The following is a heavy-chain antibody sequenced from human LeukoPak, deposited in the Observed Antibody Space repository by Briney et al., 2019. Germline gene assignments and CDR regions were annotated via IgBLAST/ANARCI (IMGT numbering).Heavy chain of an antibody. CDR2: LYYSGST. Sequence: SETLSLTCTVSGGSISRYFWRWLRQPPGKALLGFGYLYYSGSTNYNPSLKSRVTISVDTSKNQFSLKLSSVTAADTAVYYCARVNSGSYFSTYYFDYWGQGTLVTVSS. V-gene: IGHV4-59*01. CDR1: GGSISRYF. J-gene: IGHJ4*02. D-gene: IGHD1-26*01. CDR3: ARVNSGSYFSTYYFDY.